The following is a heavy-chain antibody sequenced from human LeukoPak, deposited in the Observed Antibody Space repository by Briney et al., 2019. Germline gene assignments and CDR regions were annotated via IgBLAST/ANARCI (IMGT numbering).Heavy chain of an antibody. CDR3: ARQEQLVHDY. CDR2: IYYSGST. V-gene: IGHV4-59*08. CDR1: GGSISSYY. Sequence: SETLSLTCTVSGGSISSYYWSWIRQPPGKGLEWIGSIYYSGSTYYNPSLKSRVTISVDTSKNQFSLKLSSVTAADTAVYYCARQEQLVHDYWGQGTLVTVSS. J-gene: IGHJ4*02. D-gene: IGHD6-13*01.